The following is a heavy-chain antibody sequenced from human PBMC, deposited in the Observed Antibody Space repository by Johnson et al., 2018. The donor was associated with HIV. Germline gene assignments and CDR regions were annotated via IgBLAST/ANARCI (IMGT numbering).Heavy chain of an antibody. Sequence: VHLVESGGGLVQPGGSLRLSCAASGFTFSTYDMYWVRQATGKGLEWVSTIGTAGDTYYAGSVKGRFTISRENANNSLYLQMNSLRAGDTAVYYCARTGVLGAFDIWGQGTMVTVSS. J-gene: IGHJ3*02. D-gene: IGHD2-8*02. V-gene: IGHV3-13*01. CDR1: GFTFSTYD. CDR2: IGTAGDT. CDR3: ARTGVLGAFDI.